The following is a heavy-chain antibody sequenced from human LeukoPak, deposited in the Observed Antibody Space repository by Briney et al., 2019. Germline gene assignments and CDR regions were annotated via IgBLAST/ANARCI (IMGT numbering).Heavy chain of an antibody. CDR3: ARDPVGSYFAY. CDR1: GGSISDYY. J-gene: IGHJ4*02. Sequence: SETLSLTCTVSGGSISDYYWTWIRQPPGKGLEWIGYIHYSGNTNYNPSPKSRVTISVDTSKNQLSLKLSSVTAADTAVYYCARDPVGSYFAYWGQGTLVTVSS. V-gene: IGHV4-59*01. D-gene: IGHD1-26*01. CDR2: IHYSGNT.